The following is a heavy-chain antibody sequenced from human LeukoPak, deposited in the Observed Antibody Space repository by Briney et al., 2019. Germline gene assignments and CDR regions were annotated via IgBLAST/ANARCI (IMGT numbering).Heavy chain of an antibody. D-gene: IGHD6-19*01. CDR3: AKDLKVAGTGYFDY. CDR1: GYTFTSYG. V-gene: IGHV1-18*01. CDR2: ISAYNGNT. Sequence: GASVKVSCKASGYTFTSYGISWVRQAPGQGLEWIGWISAYNGNTNYAQKLQGRVTMTTDTSTSTAYMELRSLRSDDTAVYYCAKDLKVAGTGYFDYWGQGTLVTVSS. J-gene: IGHJ4*02.